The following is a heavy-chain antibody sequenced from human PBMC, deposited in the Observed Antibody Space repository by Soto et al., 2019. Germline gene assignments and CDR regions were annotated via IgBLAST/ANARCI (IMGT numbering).Heavy chain of an antibody. J-gene: IGHJ4*02. CDR2: IYYSGST. Sequence: SETLSLTCTVSGGSISSSSYYWGWIRQPPGKGLEWIGSIYYSGSTYYNPSLKSRVTISVDTSKNQFSLKLSSVTAADTAVYYCASGIAAAGKQFDYWGQGTLVTVSS. V-gene: IGHV4-39*01. CDR1: GGSISSSSYY. D-gene: IGHD6-13*01. CDR3: ASGIAAAGKQFDY.